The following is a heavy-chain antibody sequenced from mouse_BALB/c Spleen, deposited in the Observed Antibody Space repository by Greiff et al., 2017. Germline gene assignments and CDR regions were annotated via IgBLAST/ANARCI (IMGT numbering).Heavy chain of an antibody. J-gene: IGHJ3*01. CDR3: TRGDYYGSTWFAY. CDR2: INPYNGGT. D-gene: IGHD1-1*01. Sequence: EVQLQQSGPELVKPGASMKISCKASGYSFTGYTMNWVKQSHGKNLEWIGLINPYNGGTSYNQKFKDKATLTVDKSSSTAYMQLSSPTSEDSAVYYCTRGDYYGSTWFAYWGQGTLVTVSA. V-gene: IGHV1-18*01. CDR1: GYSFTGYT.